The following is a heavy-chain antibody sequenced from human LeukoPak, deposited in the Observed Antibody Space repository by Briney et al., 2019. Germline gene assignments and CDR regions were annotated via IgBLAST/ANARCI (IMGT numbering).Heavy chain of an antibody. CDR1: GFTFTNW. Sequence: PGGSLRLSCAASGFTFTNWMAWVRQAPGKGLEWVANINKDGSEKQYVDSVKGRFTISRDNPKNSVYLQMSSLRVEDSAVYYCARDTVQDFDFWGQGIMVTVSS. D-gene: IGHD4-11*01. CDR2: INKDGSEK. CDR3: ARDTVQDFDF. J-gene: IGHJ4*02. V-gene: IGHV3-7*01.